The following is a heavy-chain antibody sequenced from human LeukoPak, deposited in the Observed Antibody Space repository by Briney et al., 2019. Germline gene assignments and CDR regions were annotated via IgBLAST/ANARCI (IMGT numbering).Heavy chain of an antibody. CDR2: TYYSGST. D-gene: IGHD3-10*01. J-gene: IGHJ4*02. CDR3: ARDYRAITMVRGVINYFDY. CDR1: GGSISSYY. Sequence: SETLSLTCTVSGGSISSYYWSWIRQPPGKGLEWIGYTYYSGSTNYNPSLKSRVTISLDTSKSQFSLKLSSVTAADTAVYYCARDYRAITMVRGVINYFDYWGQGTLVTVSS. V-gene: IGHV4-59*01.